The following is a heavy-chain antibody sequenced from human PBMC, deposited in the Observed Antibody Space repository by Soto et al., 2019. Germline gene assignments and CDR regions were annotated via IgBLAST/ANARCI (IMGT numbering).Heavy chain of an antibody. CDR3: ARDRWTSRANWFDP. CDR2: IPDRGTT. D-gene: IGHD3-16*02. J-gene: IGHJ5*02. Sequence: SETLSLTCTICGGSIDSYYWSWIRQAPGKGLEWIGHIPDRGTTTYNPSLGSRVTISVDTSRNLFSLKLSSVTVADTAVYFCARDRWTSRANWFDPWGPGTLVTVSS. CDR1: GGSIDSYY. V-gene: IGHV4-59*12.